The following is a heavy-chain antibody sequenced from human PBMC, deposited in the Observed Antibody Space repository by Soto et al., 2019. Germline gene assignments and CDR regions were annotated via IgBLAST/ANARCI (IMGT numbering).Heavy chain of an antibody. CDR2: INPNSGGT. D-gene: IGHD2-21*01. Sequence: GASVKVSCKASGYTFTGYYMHWVRQAPGQGLEWMGWINPNSGGTNYAQKFQGWVTVTRDTSISTAYMELSRLRSDDTAVYYCAREVSVMAGSDYYYYGMDVWGQGTTVTVSS. CDR1: GYTFTGYY. V-gene: IGHV1-2*04. J-gene: IGHJ6*02. CDR3: AREVSVMAGSDYYYYGMDV.